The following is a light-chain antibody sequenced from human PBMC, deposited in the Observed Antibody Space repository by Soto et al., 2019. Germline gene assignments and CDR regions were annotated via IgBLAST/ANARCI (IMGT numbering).Light chain of an antibody. CDR2: YDD. V-gene: IGLV1-36*01. Sequence: QSVLTQPPSVSEAPRQRVTISCSGSSSNIGNNAVNWYQQLPGKAPKLLIYYDDLLPSGVSDRFSGSKSGTSASLAISGLQSGDGADYYWAAWDDRLNGRVFGGGTKLTVL. CDR3: AAWDDRLNGRV. CDR1: SSNIGNNA. J-gene: IGLJ3*02.